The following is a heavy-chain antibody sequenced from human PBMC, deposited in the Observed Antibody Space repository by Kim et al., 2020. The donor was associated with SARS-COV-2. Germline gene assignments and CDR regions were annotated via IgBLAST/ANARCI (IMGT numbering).Heavy chain of an antibody. J-gene: IGHJ4*02. CDR3: ARGGSSGWYPVDY. V-gene: IGHV3-30*01. Sequence: CADSWKGRFTICRDNPKNTRYLQMNSLRAEDAAVYYCARGGSSGWYPVDYWGQGTLVTVSS. D-gene: IGHD6-19*01.